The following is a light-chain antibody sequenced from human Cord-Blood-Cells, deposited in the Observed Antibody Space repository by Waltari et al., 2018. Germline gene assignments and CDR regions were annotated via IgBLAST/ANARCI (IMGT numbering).Light chain of an antibody. Sequence: DIVMTQSPDSLAVYLGGRATINCKSSTSVLYSPNNKNYLAWYQQKPGQPPKLLIYWASTRESGVPDRFSGSGSGTDFTLTISSLQAEDVAVYYCQQYYSTPPTFGQGTKLEIK. CDR2: WAS. CDR1: TSVLYSPNNKNY. V-gene: IGKV4-1*01. J-gene: IGKJ2*01. CDR3: QQYYSTPPT.